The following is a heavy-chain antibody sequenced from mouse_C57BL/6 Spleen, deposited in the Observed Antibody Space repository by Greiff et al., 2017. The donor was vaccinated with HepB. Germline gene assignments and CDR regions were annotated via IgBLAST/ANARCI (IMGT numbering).Heavy chain of an antibody. D-gene: IGHD2-4*01. CDR3: ARSYYDYDEYFDV. J-gene: IGHJ1*03. Sequence: VQLQQSGPELVKPGASVKISCKASGYTFTDYYMNWVKQSHGKSLEWIGDINPNNGGTSYNQKFKGKATLTVDKSSSTAYMELRSLTSEDSAVYYCARSYYDYDEYFDVWGTGTTVTVSS. CDR2: INPNNGGT. V-gene: IGHV1-26*01. CDR1: GYTFTDYY.